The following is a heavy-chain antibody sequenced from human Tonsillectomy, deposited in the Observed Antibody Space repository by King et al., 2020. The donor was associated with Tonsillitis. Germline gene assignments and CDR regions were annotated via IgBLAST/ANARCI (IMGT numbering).Heavy chain of an antibody. CDR2: ISGSGGST. Sequence: VQLVESGGGLVQPGGSLRLSCAASGFTFSISAMTWVRQAPGKGLEWVSAISGSGGSTYYAFSVKGRFTISRDNSKNTLYLQMSSLRAEDTALYYCAKKGVDISSSFDPWGQGTLVSVS. CDR1: GFTFSISA. CDR3: AKKGVDISSSFDP. D-gene: IGHD5-12*01. V-gene: IGHV3-23*04. J-gene: IGHJ5*02.